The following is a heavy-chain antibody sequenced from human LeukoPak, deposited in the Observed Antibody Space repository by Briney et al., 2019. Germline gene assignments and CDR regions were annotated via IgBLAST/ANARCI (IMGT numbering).Heavy chain of an antibody. CDR1: GFTFSSYG. D-gene: IGHD3-9*01. CDR2: IWYDGSNK. Sequence: GGSLRLSCAASGFTFSSYGMHWVRQAPGKGLEWVAVIWYDGSNKYYADSVKGRFTISRDNSKNTLYLQMNSLRAEDTAVYYCARWSYDILTGYPADYYGMDVWGQGTTVTVSS. J-gene: IGHJ6*02. CDR3: ARWSYDILTGYPADYYGMDV. V-gene: IGHV3-33*01.